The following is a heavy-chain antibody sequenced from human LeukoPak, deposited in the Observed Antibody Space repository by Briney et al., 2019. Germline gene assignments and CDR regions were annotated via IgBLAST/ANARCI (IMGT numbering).Heavy chain of an antibody. CDR2: ISAYNGNT. CDR3: ALIETPPYSGSYLPRAFDI. D-gene: IGHD1-26*01. Sequence: ASVKVSCKASGYTFTRYAISWVRQAPGQGLEWMGWISAYNGNTNNAQNVQGRVTMTTDTSTSTAYMELRSLRSDDTAVYYCALIETPPYSGSYLPRAFDIWGQGTMVTVSS. V-gene: IGHV1-18*01. J-gene: IGHJ3*02. CDR1: GYTFTRYA.